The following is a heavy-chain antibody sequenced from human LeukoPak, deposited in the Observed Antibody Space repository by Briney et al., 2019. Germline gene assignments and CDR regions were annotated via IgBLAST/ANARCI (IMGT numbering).Heavy chain of an antibody. J-gene: IGHJ4*02. Sequence: SETLSLTCTVSGGTISSSSYYWGWIRQPPGKGLEWIGEINHSGSTNYNPSLKSRVTISVDTSKNQFSLKLSSVTAADTAVYYCARKYSSSSSFDYWGQGTLVTVSS. V-gene: IGHV4-39*07. CDR2: INHSGST. D-gene: IGHD6-13*01. CDR1: GGTISSSSYY. CDR3: ARKYSSSSSFDY.